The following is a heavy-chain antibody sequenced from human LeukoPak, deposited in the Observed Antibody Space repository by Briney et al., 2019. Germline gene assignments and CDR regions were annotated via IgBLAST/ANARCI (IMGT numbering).Heavy chain of an antibody. CDR2: INPNSGGT. CDR1: GYTFTGYY. J-gene: IGHJ4*02. Sequence: GASVKVSCKASGYTFTGYYMPWVRQAPGQGLEWMGWINPNSGGTNYAQKFQGRVTMTRDTSISTAYMELSRLRSDDTAVYYCARDLSRGEPTDYWGQGTLVTVSS. CDR3: ARDLSRGEPTDY. V-gene: IGHV1-2*02. D-gene: IGHD3-16*01.